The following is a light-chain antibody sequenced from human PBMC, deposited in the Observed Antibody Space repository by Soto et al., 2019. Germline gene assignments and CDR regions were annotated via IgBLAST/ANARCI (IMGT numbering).Light chain of an antibody. Sequence: GERVTLSCRASQSVSSSYLTWYQQKPGQAPRLLIYGASTRESGVPDRFSGSGSGTDFTLTISSLQAEDVAVYYCQQYYTTPLTFGGGTKVDIK. J-gene: IGKJ4*01. CDR1: QSVSSSY. CDR3: QQYYTTPLT. CDR2: GAS. V-gene: IGKV3D-7*01.